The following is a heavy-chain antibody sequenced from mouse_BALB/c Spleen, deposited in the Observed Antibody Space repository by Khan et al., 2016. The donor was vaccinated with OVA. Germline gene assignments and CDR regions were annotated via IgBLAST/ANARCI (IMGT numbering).Heavy chain of an antibody. CDR2: ISGDSSTI. CDR3: ATSYYYGYYFDY. J-gene: IGHJ2*01. CDR1: GFTFSSYG. D-gene: IGHD1-1*01. Sequence: EVKLLESGGGLVQPGGSRKLSCAASGFTFSSYGMHWVRQAPEKGLEWVAYISGDSSTIYYTDTVKGRFTISRDNPTNTLSLQMTSLMSEDTAMYYCATSYYYGYYFDYWGPGTTLTVSS. V-gene: IGHV5-17*02.